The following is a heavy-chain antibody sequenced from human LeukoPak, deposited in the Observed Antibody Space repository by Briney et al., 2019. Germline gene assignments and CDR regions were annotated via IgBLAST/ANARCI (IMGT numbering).Heavy chain of an antibody. CDR1: PYSISSGYY. CDR2: IYHSGNT. J-gene: IGHJ6*03. Sequence: PSETLSLTCTVSPYSISSGYYWGRIRQPPGKGLQWIGSIYHSGNTYYNPSLKSRVSMSVDTSKNQFPLNLSSVTAADTAVYYCARADYSSSWSHDYYYMDVWGKGTTVTVSS. CDR3: ARADYSSSWSHDYYYMDV. D-gene: IGHD6-13*01. V-gene: IGHV4-38-2*02.